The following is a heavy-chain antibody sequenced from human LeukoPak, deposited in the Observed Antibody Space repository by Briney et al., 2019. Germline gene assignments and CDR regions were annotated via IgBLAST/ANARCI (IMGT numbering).Heavy chain of an antibody. Sequence: ASVKVSCKASGYTFTSYGISWVRQAPGQGLEWMGWISAYNGNTNYAQKLQGRVTMTTDTSTSTAYMELRSLRSDDTAVYHCARDWPLWSPIQLWSQEFDYWGQGTLVTVSS. D-gene: IGHD5-18*01. CDR2: ISAYNGNT. CDR3: ARDWPLWSPIQLWSQEFDY. J-gene: IGHJ4*02. V-gene: IGHV1-18*01. CDR1: GYTFTSYG.